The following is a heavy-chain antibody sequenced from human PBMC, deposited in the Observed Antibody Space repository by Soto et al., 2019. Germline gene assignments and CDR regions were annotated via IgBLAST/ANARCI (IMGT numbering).Heavy chain of an antibody. V-gene: IGHV3-74*01. J-gene: IGHJ4*02. CDR1: GFTFSSFW. CDR3: TRGGVPAAMSY. CDR2: INSDGSNT. Sequence: QAGGSLRLSCAASGFTFSSFWMHWVRQAPGGGLVWVSRINSDGSNTNYADSVKGRFTISRDNAKNTLYLQMNSLRAEDTAVYYCTRGGVPAAMSYWGQGTLVTVSS. D-gene: IGHD2-2*01.